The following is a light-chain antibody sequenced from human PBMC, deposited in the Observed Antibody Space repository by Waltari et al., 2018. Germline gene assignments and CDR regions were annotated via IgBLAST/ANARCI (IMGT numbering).Light chain of an antibody. V-gene: IGKV4-1*01. Sequence: EIVMTQSPESLGVSLGERATINCKSSQTLLYNTNNKNYLAWYQQKPGQPPRLLIYWASSRDSGVPDRFSGSGSGTDFTLTISSLQAEDVAVYYCQKYYENPRTFGQGTRLEIK. CDR2: WAS. CDR1: QTLLYNTNNKNY. J-gene: IGKJ2*01. CDR3: QKYYENPRT.